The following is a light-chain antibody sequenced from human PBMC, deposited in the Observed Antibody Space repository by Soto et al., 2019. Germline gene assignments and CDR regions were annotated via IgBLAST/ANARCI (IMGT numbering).Light chain of an antibody. V-gene: IGLV1-40*01. CDR1: SSNIGAGYD. J-gene: IGLJ2*01. Sequence: QSVLTQPPSVSGAPGQRVTISCTGSSSNIGAGYDVHWYQQLPGTAPKLLIYGNSNRPSGVPDRFSGSKSGTSASLAITGLPAEDEADYYCQSYDSSLRVVFGGGTKLTVL. CDR3: QSYDSSLRVV. CDR2: GNS.